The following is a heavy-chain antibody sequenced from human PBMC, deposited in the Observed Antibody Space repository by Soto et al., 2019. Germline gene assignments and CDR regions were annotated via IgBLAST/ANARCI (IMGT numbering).Heavy chain of an antibody. V-gene: IGHV3-74*01. D-gene: IGHD6-6*01. J-gene: IGHJ4*02. Sequence: EVQLVESGGGLVQPGGSLRLSCAASGFTFRSYWMQWVRQAPGKGLVWVSWINSDGSSTSYADSVKGRFTISRDNAKNTLYRQMTSLRAEDTAVYYCASGGSSLNFDSWGQGTLVTVSS. CDR1: GFTFRSYW. CDR3: ASGGSSLNFDS. CDR2: INSDGSST.